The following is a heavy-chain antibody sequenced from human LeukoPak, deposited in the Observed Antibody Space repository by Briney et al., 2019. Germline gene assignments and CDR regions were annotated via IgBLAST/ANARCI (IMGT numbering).Heavy chain of an antibody. D-gene: IGHD6-19*01. Sequence: PGGSLRLSCAASGFTFSSYAMHWVRQAPGKGLEWVAVISYDGSNKCYADSVKGRFTISRDNSKNTLYLQMNSLRAEDTAVYYCASEVAGPTDYWGQGTLVTVSS. CDR1: GFTFSSYA. V-gene: IGHV3-30-3*01. CDR2: ISYDGSNK. CDR3: ASEVAGPTDY. J-gene: IGHJ4*02.